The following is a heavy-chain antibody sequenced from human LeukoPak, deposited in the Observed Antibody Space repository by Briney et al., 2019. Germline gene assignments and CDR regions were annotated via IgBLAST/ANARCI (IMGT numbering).Heavy chain of an antibody. V-gene: IGHV3-72*01. CDR3: ARDGEFDY. CDR2: TRNKANSYIT. J-gene: IGHJ4*02. Sequence: GGSLRLSCATSGFTLSDYYMNWVRQAPGKGLEWVGRTRNKANSYITDYAASVKGRFTISRDDSKKSLYLQMNSLKTEDTAVYYCARDGEFDYWGQGTLVTVSS. CDR1: GFTLSDYY.